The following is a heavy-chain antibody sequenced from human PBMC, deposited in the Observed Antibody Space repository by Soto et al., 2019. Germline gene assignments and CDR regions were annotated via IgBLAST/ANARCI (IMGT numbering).Heavy chain of an antibody. CDR2: TYHSGST. V-gene: IGHV4-38-2*01. J-gene: IGHJ6*02. D-gene: IGHD3-16*01. CDR1: GYSISSGYY. Sequence: SETLSLTCAVSGYSISSGYYWGWIRQPPGKGLEWIGSTYHSGSTYYNPSLKSRVTISVDASKNQFSLNLSSVTAADTAVYFCARGPRGYVYYHGMDVWGQGTTVTVSS. CDR3: ARGPRGYVYYHGMDV.